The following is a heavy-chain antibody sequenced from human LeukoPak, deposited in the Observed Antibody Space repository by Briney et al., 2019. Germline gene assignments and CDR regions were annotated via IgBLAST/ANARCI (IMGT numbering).Heavy chain of an antibody. Sequence: SVKVSCKASGGTISSHAISWVRQAPGQGLEWMGGIIPIFGTANCAQKFQGRVTITADESTSTAYMELSSLRSEDTAVYYCARGGYGVVVTAAWGFDPWGQGTLVTVSS. V-gene: IGHV1-69*13. CDR3: ARGGYGVVVTAAWGFDP. J-gene: IGHJ5*02. CDR1: GGTISSHA. CDR2: IIPIFGTA. D-gene: IGHD2-21*02.